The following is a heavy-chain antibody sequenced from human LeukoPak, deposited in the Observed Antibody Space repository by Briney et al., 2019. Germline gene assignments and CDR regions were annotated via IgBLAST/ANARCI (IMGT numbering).Heavy chain of an antibody. Sequence: GRSLRLSCAASGFTFDDYAMHWVRQAPGKGLEWVSGISWNSGSIGYADSVKGRFTISRDNAKNSLYLQMNSLRAEDTALYYCAKDIGPYGDYESFFDYWGQGTLVTVSS. CDR1: GFTFDDYA. CDR2: ISWNSGSI. J-gene: IGHJ4*02. CDR3: AKDIGPYGDYESFFDY. D-gene: IGHD4-17*01. V-gene: IGHV3-9*01.